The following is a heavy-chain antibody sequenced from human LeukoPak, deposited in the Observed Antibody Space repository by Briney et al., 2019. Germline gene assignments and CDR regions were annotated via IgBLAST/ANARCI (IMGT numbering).Heavy chain of an antibody. CDR2: IYPSDSDT. J-gene: IGHJ4*02. V-gene: IGHV5-51*01. CDR1: GYTFTTYW. D-gene: IGHD7-27*01. CDR3: ARLSGGFDY. Sequence: WESLKISCKGSGYTFTTYWIAWVRQMPGKGLEWMGVIYPSDSDTRYSPSFHGQVTISADKSISTAYLQWSSLRASDTAMYYCARLSGGFDYWGQGTLVTVSS.